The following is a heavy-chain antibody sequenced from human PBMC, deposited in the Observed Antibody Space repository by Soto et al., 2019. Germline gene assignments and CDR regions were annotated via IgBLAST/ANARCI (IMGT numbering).Heavy chain of an antibody. CDR2: LGAADDP. J-gene: IGHJ6*02. CDR3: ARAYSGRLPRRADYYYAMDV. CDR1: GFTLSAYD. V-gene: IGHV3-13*05. D-gene: IGHD2-15*01. Sequence: GSLRLSCAASGFTLSAYDMHWVRQAEGKGLEWVSALGAADDPYYLVSVKGRFTISRENAKNSLYLQMNNLGAGDTAVYYCARAYSGRLPRRADYYYAMDVWGQGTTVTVSS.